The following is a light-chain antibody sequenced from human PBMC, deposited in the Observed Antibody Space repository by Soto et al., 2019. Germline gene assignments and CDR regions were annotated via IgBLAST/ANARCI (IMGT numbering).Light chain of an antibody. CDR2: EVS. CDR1: SSDVGGYNY. V-gene: IGLV2-14*01. CDR3: SSYISSTTLSYV. Sequence: QPALTLPASVSGSLGQSHSISCPGTSSDVGGYNYVSWYQQHPGKAPQLIIYEVSNRPSGVSNRFSGSKSGNTASLTISGLQPEDEADYYCSSYISSTTLSYVFGTGTKVTVL. J-gene: IGLJ1*01.